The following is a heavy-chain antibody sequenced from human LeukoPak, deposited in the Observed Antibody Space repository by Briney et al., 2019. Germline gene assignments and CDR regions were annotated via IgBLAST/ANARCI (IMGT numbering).Heavy chain of an antibody. J-gene: IGHJ3*02. Sequence: GGSLRLSCTVSGFTLSSYEMSWIRQAPGKGLEWVSSIDYDGGSGHYADSVKGRFTISRDNSNNTLFLHLNSLRGEDTAVYYCAKVFYYYDSSGDREEAFDIWGQGTMVTVSS. CDR1: GFTLSSYE. CDR2: IDYDGGSG. V-gene: IGHV3-23*01. D-gene: IGHD3-22*01. CDR3: AKVFYYYDSSGDREEAFDI.